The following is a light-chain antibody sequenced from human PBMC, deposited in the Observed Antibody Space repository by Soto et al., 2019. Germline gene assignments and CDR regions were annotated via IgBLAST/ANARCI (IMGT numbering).Light chain of an antibody. CDR2: AAS. J-gene: IGKJ1*01. Sequence: DIQMTQSPSSLSASVGDRVTITCRASQSISSYLNWYQQKPGKAPKLLIYAASSLQSGVPSSFRGSGSGTDFTLTISSLQPEDFATCYCQQSYSTPRMFGQGIKVEIK. CDR1: QSISSY. V-gene: IGKV1-39*01. CDR3: QQSYSTPRM.